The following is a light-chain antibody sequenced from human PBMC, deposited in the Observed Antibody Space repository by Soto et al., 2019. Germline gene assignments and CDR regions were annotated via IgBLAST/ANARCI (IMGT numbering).Light chain of an antibody. Sequence: EIVMTQSPATLSVSPGERATLSCRASQSVSINLAWYQQKPGQAPRLLIYGASTRATGMPARFSGSGSGTEFTITFSSLESEDFAVYSCQQYNNWPPLTFGGGTKMEIK. V-gene: IGKV3-15*01. CDR3: QQYNNWPPLT. J-gene: IGKJ4*01. CDR1: QSVSIN. CDR2: GAS.